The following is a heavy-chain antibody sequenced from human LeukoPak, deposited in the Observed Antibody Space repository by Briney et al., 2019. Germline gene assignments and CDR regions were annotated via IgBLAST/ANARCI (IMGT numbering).Heavy chain of an antibody. V-gene: IGHV1-3*01. CDR2: INPGNGNT. CDR3: ARVFHYRAVAGDSVEYYGMDV. J-gene: IGHJ6*02. D-gene: IGHD6-13*01. Sequence: ASVKVPCKASGGTFSSYAISWVRQAPGQGLEWMGWINPGNGNTRYSQKIQGRVTITRDTSASTAYMELSSLRSEDTAVYYCARVFHYRAVAGDSVEYYGMDVWGQGTTVTVSS. CDR1: GGTFSSYA.